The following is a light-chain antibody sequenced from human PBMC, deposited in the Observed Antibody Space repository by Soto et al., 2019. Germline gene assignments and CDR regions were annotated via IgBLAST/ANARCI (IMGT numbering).Light chain of an antibody. J-gene: IGLJ2*01. Sequence: QSALTQPPSASGSPGQSVTISCTGTSGDIGGYNYVSWYQQHPGKAPKLLISEVTNRLSGVSNRFSGSKSGNTASLTISGLQAEDEADYYCSSYTTNITPVVFGGGTKLTVL. CDR2: EVT. CDR3: SSYTTNITPVV. CDR1: SGDIGGYNY. V-gene: IGLV2-14*01.